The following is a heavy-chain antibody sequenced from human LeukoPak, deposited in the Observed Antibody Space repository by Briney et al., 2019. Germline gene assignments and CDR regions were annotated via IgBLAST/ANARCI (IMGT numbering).Heavy chain of an antibody. CDR1: GYSFTSYW. J-gene: IGHJ6*02. D-gene: IGHD2-15*01. Sequence: GESLSISCKGSGYSFTSYWISWVRQMPGKGLEWMGRIDPSDSYTNYSPSFQGHVTISADKSISTAYLQWSSLKASDTAMYYCARVIVVVVAASGMDVWGQGTTVTVSS. CDR3: ARVIVVVVAASGMDV. CDR2: IDPSDSYT. V-gene: IGHV5-10-1*01.